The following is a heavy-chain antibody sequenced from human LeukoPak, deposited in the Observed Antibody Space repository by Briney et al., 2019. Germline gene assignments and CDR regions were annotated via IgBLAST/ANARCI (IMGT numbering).Heavy chain of an antibody. J-gene: IGHJ4*02. CDR1: GLTFSTYT. Sequence: PGGSLRLPCAASGLTFSTYTMSWLRQAPGKGLEWVSAISGSGRTTYYADSVKGRFTISRDSSKNTLNLQMNSLSAEDTAVYFCAKFMFSGYRDYWGQGTLVTVSS. CDR3: AKFMFSGYRDY. D-gene: IGHD3-22*01. CDR2: ISGSGRTT. V-gene: IGHV3-23*01.